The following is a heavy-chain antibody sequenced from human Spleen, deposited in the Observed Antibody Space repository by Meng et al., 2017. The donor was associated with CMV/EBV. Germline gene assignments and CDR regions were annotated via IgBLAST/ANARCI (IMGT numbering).Heavy chain of an antibody. CDR1: GYTFTGYH. V-gene: IGHV1-2*02. J-gene: IGHJ4*02. D-gene: IGHD6-19*01. CDR2: INSNSGGT. Sequence: SGYTFTGYHMHWVRQAPGQGLEWMGWINSNSGGTKYAQRFQDRVTMTRDASISTAYMELSRLRSDDTAVYYCARVIGVAGTAPFDYWGQGTLVTVSS. CDR3: ARVIGVAGTAPFDY.